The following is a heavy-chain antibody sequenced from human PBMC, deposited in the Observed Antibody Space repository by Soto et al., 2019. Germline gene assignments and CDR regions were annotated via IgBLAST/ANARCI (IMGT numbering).Heavy chain of an antibody. CDR1: GGSISSYY. CDR2: IYYSGST. V-gene: IGHV4-59*08. Sequence: SETLSVTCPVSGGSISSYYWSWIRQPPGKGLEWIGYIYYSGSTNYNPSLKSRVTISVDTSKNQFSLKLTSVTAADTAVYYCARQAAGWLVQVYFDFWGQGTLVTVSS. J-gene: IGHJ4*02. CDR3: ARQAAGWLVQVYFDF. D-gene: IGHD6-19*01.